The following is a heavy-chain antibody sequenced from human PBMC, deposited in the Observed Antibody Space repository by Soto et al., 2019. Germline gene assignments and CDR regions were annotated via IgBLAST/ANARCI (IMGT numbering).Heavy chain of an antibody. V-gene: IGHV1-18*01. J-gene: IGHJ6*02. CDR3: ASSANGDIVATILGEYYYYGMDV. CDR2: ISAYNGNT. D-gene: IGHD5-12*01. CDR1: GYTFTSYG. Sequence: ASVKVSCKASGYTFTSYGISWVRQAPGQGLEWMGWISAYNGNTNYAQKLQGRVTMTTDTSTSTAYMELRSLRSDDTAVYYCASSANGDIVATILGEYYYYGMDVWGQGTTVTVSS.